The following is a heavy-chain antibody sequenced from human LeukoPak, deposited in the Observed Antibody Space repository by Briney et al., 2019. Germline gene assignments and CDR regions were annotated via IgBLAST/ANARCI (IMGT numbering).Heavy chain of an antibody. CDR1: GFTFSSYS. Sequence: GGSLRLSCAASGFTFSSYSMNWVRQAPGKGLEWVSYISSSSSTIYYADSVKGRFTISRDNSKNTLYLQMNSLRAEDTAVYYCARDWKAHSHPLWGQGTLVTVSS. J-gene: IGHJ4*02. D-gene: IGHD1-1*01. V-gene: IGHV3-48*01. CDR3: ARDWKAHSHPL. CDR2: ISSSSSTI.